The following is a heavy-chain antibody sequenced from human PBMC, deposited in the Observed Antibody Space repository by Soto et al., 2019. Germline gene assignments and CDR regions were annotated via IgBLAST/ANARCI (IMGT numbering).Heavy chain of an antibody. CDR1: GGSISSSNW. CDR2: IYHSGST. Sequence: QVQLQESGPGLVKPSGTLSLTCAVSGGSISSSNWWRWVRQPPGKGREWIGEIYHSGSTNYNPSLKSRVTLSVDKSKNQFSLKLSSVIAADTAVYYCARVSGSYYYGMDVWGQGTTVTVSS. D-gene: IGHD1-26*01. J-gene: IGHJ6*02. V-gene: IGHV4-4*02. CDR3: ARVSGSYYYGMDV.